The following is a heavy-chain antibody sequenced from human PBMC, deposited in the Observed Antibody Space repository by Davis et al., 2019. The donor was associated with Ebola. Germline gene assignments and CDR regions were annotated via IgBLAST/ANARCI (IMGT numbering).Heavy chain of an antibody. Sequence: GESLKISCTASGFMFSTYWMAWVRQAPGKGLEWVANIKPDGSAKYYVDSVKGRFTISRDNADNSLYLQMNSLTAEDTAFYYCARHGDSSGWLGGDAFDVWGHGTMVTVSS. CDR1: GFMFSTYW. CDR3: ARHGDSSGWLGGDAFDV. D-gene: IGHD6-19*01. V-gene: IGHV3-7*03. J-gene: IGHJ3*01. CDR2: IKPDGSAK.